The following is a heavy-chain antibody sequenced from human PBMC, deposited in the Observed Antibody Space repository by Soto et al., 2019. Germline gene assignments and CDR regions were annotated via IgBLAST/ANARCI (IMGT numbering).Heavy chain of an antibody. CDR3: ARDSSSWTRDYYYGMDV. CDR2: INHSGST. Sequence: PSETLSLTCAVYGGSFSGYYWSWIRQPPGKGLEWIGEINHSGSTNYNPSLKSRVTISVDTSKNQFSLKLSSVTAADTAVYYCARDSSSWTRDYYYGMDVWGQGTTVTVSS. V-gene: IGHV4-34*01. CDR1: GGSFSGYY. D-gene: IGHD6-13*01. J-gene: IGHJ6*02.